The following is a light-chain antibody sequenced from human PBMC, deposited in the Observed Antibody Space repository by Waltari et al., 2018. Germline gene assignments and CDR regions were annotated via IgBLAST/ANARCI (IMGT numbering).Light chain of an antibody. CDR1: PGVRNSD. CDR3: QEYGNPLLT. V-gene: IGKV3-20*01. CDR2: GAS. J-gene: IGKJ4*01. Sequence: IVLTQSPATLSLSPGERAPPSCRANPGVRNSDLAWYQQKPGQAPRILIYGASSRATGIPDRFSGSGSETDFTLTISRLEPEDSAVYYCQEYGNPLLTFGGGTKVEI.